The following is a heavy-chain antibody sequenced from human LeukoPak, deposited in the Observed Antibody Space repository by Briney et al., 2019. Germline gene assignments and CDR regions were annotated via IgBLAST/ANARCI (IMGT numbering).Heavy chain of an antibody. CDR2: ISSSGSTI. J-gene: IGHJ4*02. Sequence: GGSLRLSCAASGFTFSDYYMSWIRQAPGKGLEWVSYISSSGSTIYYADSVKGRFTISRDNAKNSLYLQMNSLRAEDTAVYYCARVPANTWIQLWSSGYFDYRGQGTLVTVSS. V-gene: IGHV3-11*01. D-gene: IGHD5-18*01. CDR3: ARVPANTWIQLWSSGYFDY. CDR1: GFTFSDYY.